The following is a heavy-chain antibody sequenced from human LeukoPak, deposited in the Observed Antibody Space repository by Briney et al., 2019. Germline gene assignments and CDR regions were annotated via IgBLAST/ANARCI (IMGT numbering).Heavy chain of an antibody. J-gene: IGHJ6*02. CDR2: MYYSGIT. CDR3: ARYGVYRGMDV. Sequence: SETLSLTCTVSGGSISGYYWSWIRQPPGKGLEWIGYMYYSGITSYNPSLKGRVTVSVDTSKNQFSLKLSSVTAADTAVYYCARYGVYRGMDVWGQGTTVTVSS. CDR1: GGSISGYY. V-gene: IGHV4-59*01. D-gene: IGHD5-12*01.